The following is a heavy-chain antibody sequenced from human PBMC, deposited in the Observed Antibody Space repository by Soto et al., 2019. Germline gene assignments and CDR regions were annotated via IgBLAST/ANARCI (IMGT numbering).Heavy chain of an antibody. CDR1: GFTFSSYA. Sequence: LRLSCAASGFTFSSYAMAWVRQAPGKGLEWVSSISGRGDRTYYADSVKGRFTISRDNSKNTLSLQMNRLRAEDTALYYCARGPYSDSSEWFDPWGQGTLVTVSS. CDR2: ISGRGDRT. CDR3: ARGPYSDSSEWFDP. V-gene: IGHV3-23*01. J-gene: IGHJ5*02. D-gene: IGHD6-6*01.